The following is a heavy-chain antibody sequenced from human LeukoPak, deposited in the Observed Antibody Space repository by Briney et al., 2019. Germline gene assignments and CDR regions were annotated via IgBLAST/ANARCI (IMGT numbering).Heavy chain of an antibody. CDR2: IIYSGGAT. J-gene: IGHJ4*02. CDR1: GFTFSRSA. CDR3: AKDRLVGGSGSSGDFDY. D-gene: IGHD3-10*01. V-gene: IGHV3-23*01. Sequence: GGSLRLSCVASGFTFSRSAMTWVRQGPGTGLEFVASIIYSGGATYYADSVKGRFTISRDNSKNTLYLQMNSLRAEDTALYYCAKDRLVGGSGSSGDFDYWGQGTLVTVSS.